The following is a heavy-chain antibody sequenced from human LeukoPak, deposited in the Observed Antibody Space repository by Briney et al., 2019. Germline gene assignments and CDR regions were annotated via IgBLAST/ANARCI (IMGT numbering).Heavy chain of an antibody. CDR3: ARRIAARYFDY. V-gene: IGHV4-39*01. CDR1: GGSISSSSYY. CDR2: IYYGGST. J-gene: IGHJ4*02. D-gene: IGHD6-6*01. Sequence: SETLSLTCTVSGGSISSSSYYWGWIRQPPGKGLEWIGSIYYGGSTYYNPSLKSRVTISVDTSKNQFSLKLSSVTAADTAVYYCARRIAARYFDYWGQGTLVTVSS.